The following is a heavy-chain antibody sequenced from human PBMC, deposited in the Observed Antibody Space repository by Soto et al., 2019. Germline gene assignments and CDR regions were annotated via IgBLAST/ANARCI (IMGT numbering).Heavy chain of an antibody. CDR3: ARVVRIAAAGRALGY. J-gene: IGHJ4*02. V-gene: IGHV4-34*01. CDR1: GGPFSGYH. Sequence: SETLSLTCAVYGGPFSGYHWSWIRQPPGKGLEWIGEINHSGSTNYNPPLKSRVTISVDTSKNQFSLKLSSVTAADTAVYYCARVVRIAAAGRALGYWGQGTLVTVSS. D-gene: IGHD6-13*01. CDR2: INHSGST.